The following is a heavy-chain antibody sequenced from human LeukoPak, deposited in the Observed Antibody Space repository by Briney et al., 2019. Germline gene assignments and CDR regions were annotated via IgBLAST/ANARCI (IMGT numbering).Heavy chain of an antibody. D-gene: IGHD5-24*01. CDR2: ISYDGSNK. V-gene: IGHV3-30*04. Sequence: PGGSLRLSCAASGFTLDAYAMHWVRQAPGKGLEWVAVISYDGSNKYYADSVKGRFTISRDNSKNTLYLQMNSLRAEDTAVYYCASVATIFEPREFDPWGQGTLVTVSS. CDR1: GFTLDAYA. J-gene: IGHJ5*02. CDR3: ASVATIFEPREFDP.